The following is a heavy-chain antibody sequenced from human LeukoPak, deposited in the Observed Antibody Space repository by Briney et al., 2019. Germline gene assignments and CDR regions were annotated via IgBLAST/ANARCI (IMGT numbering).Heavy chain of an antibody. V-gene: IGHV3-30*02. D-gene: IGHD3-3*01. CDR2: IRYDGSNK. CDR3: AKESSYDFWSGDPNWFDP. CDR1: GFTFSSYG. Sequence: GGSLRLSSAASGFTFSSYGMHWVRQAPGKGLEWVAFIRYDGSNKYYADSVKGRFTISRDNSKNTLYLQMNSLRAEDTAVYYCAKESSYDFWSGDPNWFDPWGQGTLVTVSS. J-gene: IGHJ5*02.